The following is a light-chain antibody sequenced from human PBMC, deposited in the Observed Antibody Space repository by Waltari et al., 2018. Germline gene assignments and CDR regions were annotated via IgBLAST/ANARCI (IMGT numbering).Light chain of an antibody. CDR2: NNI. J-gene: IGLJ1*01. CDR3: AAWDDSLNGYSV. Sequence: QSVLTQPPSASGTPGQRVTISCSGSSSNIGSNSVNWYQQVPGTAPKLLIYNNIERPSGVPDRFSGSKSGTSASLAISGRQSEEEADYCCAAWDDSLNGYSVFGTGTKVTVL. CDR1: SSNIGSNS. V-gene: IGLV1-44*01.